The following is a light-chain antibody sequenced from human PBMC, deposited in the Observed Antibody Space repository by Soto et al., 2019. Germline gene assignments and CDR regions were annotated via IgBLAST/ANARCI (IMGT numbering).Light chain of an antibody. V-gene: IGLV2-8*01. J-gene: IGLJ1*01. CDR2: EVS. CDR3: SSYAGSNKSV. CDR1: SSDVGGYNY. Sequence: QSALTQPPSASGSPGQSVTISCTGTSSDVGGYNYVSWYQQHPGKAPKLMIYEVSKRPSGVPDRFSGSKSGNTPSLTVSGXXXXXXXXXYCSSYAGSNKSVFGTGTKLTVL.